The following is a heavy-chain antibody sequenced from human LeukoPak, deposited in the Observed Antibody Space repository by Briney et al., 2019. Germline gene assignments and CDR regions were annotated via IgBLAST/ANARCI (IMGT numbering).Heavy chain of an antibody. V-gene: IGHV3-30*02. CDR1: GFTFSSYG. CDR3: AEIIWFGDSVDY. CDR2: IRYDGSNK. D-gene: IGHD3-10*01. J-gene: IGHJ4*02. Sequence: GGSLRLSCAASGFTFSSYGMHWVRQAPGKGLEWVAFIRYDGSNKYYADSVQGRFTISRDNSKNTLYLQMNSLRAEDTAVYYCAEIIWFGDSVDYWGQGTLVTVSS.